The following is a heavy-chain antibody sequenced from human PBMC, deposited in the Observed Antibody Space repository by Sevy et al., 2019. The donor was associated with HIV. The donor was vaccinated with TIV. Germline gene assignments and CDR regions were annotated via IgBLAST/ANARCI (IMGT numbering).Heavy chain of an antibody. CDR1: AFIFSSYT. CDR2: VSSDSSHI. V-gene: IGHV3-21*01. CDR3: ARASVDFDY. D-gene: IGHD3-3*01. J-gene: IGHJ4*02. Sequence: GGSLRLSCAGSAFIFSSYTVNWVRQAPGKGQEWVASVSSDSSHIYYAESVRGRFTISRDNAKNSAFLQMDSLRVEDTAVYYCARASVDFDYWGPGTLVTVSS.